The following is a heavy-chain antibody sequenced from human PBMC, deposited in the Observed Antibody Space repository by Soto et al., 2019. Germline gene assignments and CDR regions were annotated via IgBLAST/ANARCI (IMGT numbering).Heavy chain of an antibody. D-gene: IGHD6-13*01. CDR2: ISGSGGST. CDR3: AKDPYSSSWYEGLYYYCYGMDV. CDR1: GFTFSSYA. V-gene: IGHV3-23*01. J-gene: IGHJ6*02. Sequence: EVQLLESGGGLVQPGGSLRLSCAASGFTFSSYAMSWVRQATGKGLEWVSAISGSGGSTYYADSVKGRFTISRDNSKNTLYLQRNSLRDEDTAVYDCAKDPYSSSWYEGLYYYCYGMDVWGQGTTVTVSS.